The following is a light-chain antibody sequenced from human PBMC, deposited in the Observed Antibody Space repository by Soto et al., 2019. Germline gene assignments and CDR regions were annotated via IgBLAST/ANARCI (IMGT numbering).Light chain of an antibody. CDR2: KAS. J-gene: IGKJ1*01. CDR1: QSISSW. CDR3: QQYNSYSRT. V-gene: IGKV1-5*03. Sequence: DIQMTQSPSTLSASVGDRVTITCRASQSISSWLAWYQQKPGKAPKLLIYKASSLESGVPSRFSGSGSGTACTLTISSLQPDDFATYYCQQYNSYSRTFGQGTKVEIK.